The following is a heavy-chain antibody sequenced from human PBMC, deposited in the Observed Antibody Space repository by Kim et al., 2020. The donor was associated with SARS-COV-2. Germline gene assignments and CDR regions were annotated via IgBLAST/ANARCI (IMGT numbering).Heavy chain of an antibody. Sequence: SETLSLTCTVSGGSISGYYWSWIRQPPGKGLEWIGYIYYSGSAKYNPSLKSRVTMSVDTPKNQFSLKLSSVTAADTAVYYCAKYESYGSGSPKAFDHWGQGTLVTASS. V-gene: IGHV4-59*01. CDR2: IYYSGSA. J-gene: IGHJ4*02. CDR1: GGSISGYY. CDR3: AKYESYGSGSPKAFDH. D-gene: IGHD3-10*01.